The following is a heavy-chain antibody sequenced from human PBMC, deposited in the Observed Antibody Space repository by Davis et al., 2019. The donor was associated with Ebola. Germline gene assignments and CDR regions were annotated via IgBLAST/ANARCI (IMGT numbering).Heavy chain of an antibody. Sequence: MPSETLSLTCTIYGGSFSGYYWSWIRQPPGKGLEWLGEVSHSGYSNYNPSLKSRVTISVDTSKNQFSLKLSSVTAADTAVYYCARQSSGWYFIGWGQGTTVTVSS. CDR1: GGSFSGYY. CDR3: ARQSSGWYFIG. CDR2: VSHSGYS. V-gene: IGHV4-34*01. J-gene: IGHJ6*02. D-gene: IGHD6-19*01.